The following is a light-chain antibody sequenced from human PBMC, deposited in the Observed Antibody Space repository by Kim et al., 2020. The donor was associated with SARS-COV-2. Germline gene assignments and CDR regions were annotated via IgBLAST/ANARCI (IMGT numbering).Light chain of an antibody. CDR3: QQSHTIPWT. Sequence: ASVGDRVTITCRASQPISTLLNWYQQKPGKAPNLLIFGASHLESGVPSRFSGGESWTDFTLTISSLQPEDFATYYCQQSHTIPWTFGQGTKVDIK. J-gene: IGKJ1*01. V-gene: IGKV1-39*01. CDR1: QPISTL. CDR2: GAS.